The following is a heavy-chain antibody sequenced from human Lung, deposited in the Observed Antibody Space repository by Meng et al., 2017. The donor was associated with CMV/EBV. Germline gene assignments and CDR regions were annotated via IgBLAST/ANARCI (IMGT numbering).Heavy chain of an antibody. D-gene: IGHD6-13*01. V-gene: IGHV1-18*01. Sequence: KGSGYTFGHYGVSWVRQAPGQGLEWVGWISAYNGNTQYAQKLRGRVTMTTDTATNTAYMEVRSLRSDDTAVYYCARDVPASGALMLDYWGQGSPVTVSS. CDR3: ARDVPASGALMLDY. J-gene: IGHJ4*02. CDR1: GYTFGHYG. CDR2: ISAYNGNT.